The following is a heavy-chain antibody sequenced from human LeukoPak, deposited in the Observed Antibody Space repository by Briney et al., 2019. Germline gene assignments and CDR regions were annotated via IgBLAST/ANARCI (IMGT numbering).Heavy chain of an antibody. CDR1: GFTFSTSS. V-gene: IGHV3-23*01. CDR2: ISYSGDTT. Sequence: GGSLRLSCAASGFTFSTSSMNWVRQAPGKGLEWVSSISYSGDTTDYADSVKGRLIISRDNSKNTLGLQMNSLRDEDTAIYYCARGTLAGYFLGYWGRGTLVTVSS. CDR3: ARGTLAGYFLGY. D-gene: IGHD6-19*01. J-gene: IGHJ4*02.